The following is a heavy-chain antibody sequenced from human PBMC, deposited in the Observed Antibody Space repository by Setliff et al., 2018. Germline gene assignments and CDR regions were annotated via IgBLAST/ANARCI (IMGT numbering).Heavy chain of an antibody. CDR1: GGTFRNYG. CDR2: TIPVFGST. Sequence: WASVKVSCKASGGTFRNYGISWVRQAPGQGLEWRGGTIPVFGSTDYSQKFQGRVTIITDESTSTAFMQLSSLRSEDPAVYYCVREGVDTRTSTDYRYYMDVWGKGTTVTVSS. V-gene: IGHV1-69*05. J-gene: IGHJ6*03. CDR3: VREGVDTRTSTDYRYYMDV. D-gene: IGHD5-18*01.